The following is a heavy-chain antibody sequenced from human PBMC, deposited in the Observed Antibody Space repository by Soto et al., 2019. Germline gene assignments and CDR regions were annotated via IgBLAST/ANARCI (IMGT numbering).Heavy chain of an antibody. CDR1: GYTFASYG. CDR3: ARDIAVAEDFDY. D-gene: IGHD6-19*01. CDR2: ISAYNGNT. Sequence: ASVKVSCKASGYTFASYGIRWVRQAPGQGLEWMGWISAYNGNTNYAQKLQGRVTMTTDTSTSTAYMELRSLRSDDTAVYYCARDIAVAEDFDYWGQGTLVTVSS. V-gene: IGHV1-18*01. J-gene: IGHJ4*02.